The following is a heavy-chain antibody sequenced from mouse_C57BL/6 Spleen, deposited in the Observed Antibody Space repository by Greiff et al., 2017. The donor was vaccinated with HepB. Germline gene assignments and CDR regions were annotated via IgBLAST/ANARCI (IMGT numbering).Heavy chain of an antibody. CDR3: ARGGDRQLRLRVWFAY. Sequence: QVQLQQPGAELVRPGSSVKLSCKASGYTFTSYWMDWVKQRPGQGLEWIGNIYPSDSETHYNQKFKDKATLTVDKSSSTAYMQLSSLTSEDSAVYYCARGGDRQLRLRVWFAYWGQGTLVTVSA. J-gene: IGHJ3*01. CDR1: GYTFTSYW. D-gene: IGHD3-2*02. CDR2: IYPSDSET. V-gene: IGHV1-61*01.